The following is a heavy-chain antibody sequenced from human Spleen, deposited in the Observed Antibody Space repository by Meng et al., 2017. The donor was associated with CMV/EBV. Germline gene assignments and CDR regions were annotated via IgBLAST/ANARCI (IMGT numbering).Heavy chain of an antibody. J-gene: IGHJ5*02. Sequence: SETLSLTCTVSGYSISSGYYWGWVRQPPGKGLEWIGSIYHSGSTYYNPSLKSRVTISVDTSKNQFSLKLSSVTAADTAVYYCARSPLLGGFDPWGQGTLVTVSS. CDR3: ARSPLLGGFDP. D-gene: IGHD1-26*01. CDR1: GYSISSGYY. V-gene: IGHV4-38-2*02. CDR2: IYHSGST.